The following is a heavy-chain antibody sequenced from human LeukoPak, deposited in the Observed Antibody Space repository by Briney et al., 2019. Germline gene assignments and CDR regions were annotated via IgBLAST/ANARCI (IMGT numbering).Heavy chain of an antibody. J-gene: IGHJ4*02. CDR3: ARYSSSCDY. CDR2: IKQDGSEK. Sequence: PGGSLRLSCAASGFTFGSYWMSWVRQAPGKGLEWVANIKQDGSEKNYVDSVKGRFTISRDNAKNSLYLQMNSLRDEDTAVYYCARYSSSCDYWGQGTLVTVSS. D-gene: IGHD6-13*01. V-gene: IGHV3-7*02. CDR1: GFTFGSYW.